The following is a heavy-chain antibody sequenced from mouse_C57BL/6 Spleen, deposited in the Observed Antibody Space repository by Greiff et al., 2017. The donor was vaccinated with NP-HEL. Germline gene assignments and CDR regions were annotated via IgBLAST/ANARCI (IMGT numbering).Heavy chain of an antibody. CDR3: AREGSSYLDY. J-gene: IGHJ2*01. CDR2: ISDGGSYT. V-gene: IGHV5-4*01. D-gene: IGHD1-1*01. Sequence: EVQLVESGGGLVKPGGSLKLSCAASGFTFSSYAMSWVRQTPEKRLEWVATISDGGSYTYYPDNVKGRFTISRDNAKNNLYLQMSHLKSEDTAMYYCAREGSSYLDYWGQGTTLTVSS. CDR1: GFTFSSYA.